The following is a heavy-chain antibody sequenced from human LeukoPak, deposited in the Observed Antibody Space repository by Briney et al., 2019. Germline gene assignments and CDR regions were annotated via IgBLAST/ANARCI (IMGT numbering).Heavy chain of an antibody. CDR2: VSDSGATT. CDR1: GFTFSSYA. V-gene: IGHV3-23*01. D-gene: IGHD3-22*01. CDR3: AKSRRYSYDSSDYYYPYYFDY. J-gene: IGHJ4*02. Sequence: PGGSLRLSCAASGFTFSSYAMNWVRQAPGKGLEWVSTVSDSGATTYYADSVKGRFTISRDNSKNTLYLQMNSLRDGDAAIYYCAKSRRYSYDSSDYYYPYYFDYWGQGTLVTVSS.